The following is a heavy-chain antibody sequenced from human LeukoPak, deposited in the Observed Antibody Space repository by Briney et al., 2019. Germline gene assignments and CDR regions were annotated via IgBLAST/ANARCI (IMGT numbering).Heavy chain of an antibody. CDR2: MNPNSGNT. CDR1: GYTFTSYD. Sequence: ASVKVSCKASGYTFTSYDINWVRQATGQGLEWMGWMNPNSGNTGYAQKFQGRVTITRNTSISTAYMELSSLRSEDTAVYYCARDAEMATTNSLRYYYYYMDVWGKGTTVTVSS. J-gene: IGHJ6*03. CDR3: ARDAEMATTNSLRYYYYYMDV. D-gene: IGHD5-24*01. V-gene: IGHV1-8*03.